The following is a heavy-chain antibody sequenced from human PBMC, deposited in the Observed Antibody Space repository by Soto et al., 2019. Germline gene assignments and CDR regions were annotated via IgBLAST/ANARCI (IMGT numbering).Heavy chain of an antibody. CDR3: ARGLRHLGGY. J-gene: IGHJ4*02. Sequence: QVQLQQWGAGLLKPSETLSLTCAVYGGSFSGYYWSWIRQPPGKGLEWIGEINHSGSTNYNPSLKSRVTISVDTSNNQFSLKLSSVTAADTAVYYCARGLRHLGGYWGQGTLVTVAS. D-gene: IGHD3-10*01. V-gene: IGHV4-34*01. CDR2: INHSGST. CDR1: GGSFSGYY.